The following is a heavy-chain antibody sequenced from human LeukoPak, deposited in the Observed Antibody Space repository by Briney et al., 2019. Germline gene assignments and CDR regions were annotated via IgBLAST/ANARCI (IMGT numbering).Heavy chain of an antibody. V-gene: IGHV4-59*01. CDR1: GDSITSYY. J-gene: IGHJ5*02. CDR3: ARDLHSSGYQGHGWFDP. CDR2: IHYSGST. Sequence: PSETLSLTCTVSGDSITSYYWSWIRQPPGKGLEWTAYIHYSGSTIHNPSLKSRVTISVDTSRNQISLKLSSVTAADTAVYYCARDLHSSGYQGHGWFDPWGQGTLVTVSS. D-gene: IGHD3-22*01.